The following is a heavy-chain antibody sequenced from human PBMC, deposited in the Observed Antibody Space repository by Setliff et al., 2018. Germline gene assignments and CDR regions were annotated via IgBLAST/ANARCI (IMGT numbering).Heavy chain of an antibody. D-gene: IGHD5-18*01. Sequence: SETLSLTCTVSGGSISGTINYWVWIRQPPGKGLEWIGYVYSSGITNYNPSLKSRVTMSVDTSNNQFSLKLSSVTAADTAVYYCARETTAWGYVDTAMVTFIDQWGQGTLVTVSS. CDR1: GGSISGTINY. CDR3: ARETTAWGYVDTAMVTFIDQ. CDR2: VYSSGIT. J-gene: IGHJ4*02. V-gene: IGHV4-61*01.